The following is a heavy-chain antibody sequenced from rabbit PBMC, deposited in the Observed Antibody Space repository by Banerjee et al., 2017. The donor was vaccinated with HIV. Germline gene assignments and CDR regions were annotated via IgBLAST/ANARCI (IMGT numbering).Heavy chain of an antibody. V-gene: IGHV1S43*01. CDR1: GFSFSNSYW. Sequence: QSLEESGGGLVKPGGTLTLTCTASGFSFSNSYWACWVRQAPGKGLEWIACIATNSGITWYASWVIGRFTISRSTSLSTVDLKMTSLTAADTATYFCARDYAGYIGYGYYFNLWGPGTLVTVS. D-gene: IGHD7-1*01. CDR2: IATNSGIT. CDR3: ARDYAGYIGYGYYFNL. J-gene: IGHJ4*01.